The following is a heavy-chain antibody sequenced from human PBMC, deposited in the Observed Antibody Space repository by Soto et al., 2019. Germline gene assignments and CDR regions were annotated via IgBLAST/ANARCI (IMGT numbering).Heavy chain of an antibody. D-gene: IGHD3-10*01. CDR3: AKGTGLYYYYGMDV. V-gene: IGHV3-30*18. J-gene: IGHJ6*02. CDR2: ISYDGSNK. Sequence: GGSLRLSCAASGFTFSSYGMHWVRQAPGKGLEWVAVISYDGSNKYYADSVKGRFTISRDNSKNTLYLRMNSLRAEDTAVYYCAKGTGLYYYYGMDVWGQGTTVTVSS. CDR1: GFTFSSYG.